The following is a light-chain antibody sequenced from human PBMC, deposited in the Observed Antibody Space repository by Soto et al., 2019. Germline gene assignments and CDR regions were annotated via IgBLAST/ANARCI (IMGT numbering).Light chain of an antibody. V-gene: IGLV2-23*02. J-gene: IGLJ1*01. Sequence: QAASVSGSPGQSITISCTGTSSDLGSYNLVSWYQQHPGKAPKLMIYEVSKRPSGVSDRFSGSKSGNTASLTISGLQAEDEADYYCCSYAGSSTYVFGTGTKLTVL. CDR1: SSDLGSYNL. CDR2: EVS. CDR3: CSYAGSSTYV.